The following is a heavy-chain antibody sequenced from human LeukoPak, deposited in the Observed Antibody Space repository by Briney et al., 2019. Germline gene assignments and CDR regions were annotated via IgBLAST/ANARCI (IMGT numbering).Heavy chain of an antibody. J-gene: IGHJ6*03. D-gene: IGHD3-3*01. CDR1: GGSISSSSYY. CDR2: IYYSGST. CDR3: ARDPSSLRFLEWQSPEPYYYYYYYMDV. Sequence: SETLSLTCTVSGGSISSSSYYWGWIRQPPGKGLEWIGSIYYSGSTYYNPSLKSRVTISVDTSKNQFSLKLSSVTAADTAVYYCARDPSSLRFLEWQSPEPYYYYYYYMDVWGKGTTVTVSS. V-gene: IGHV4-39*07.